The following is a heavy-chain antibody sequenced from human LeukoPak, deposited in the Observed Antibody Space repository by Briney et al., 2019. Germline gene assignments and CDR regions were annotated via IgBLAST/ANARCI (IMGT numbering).Heavy chain of an antibody. V-gene: IGHV4-34*01. CDR1: GGPFSGYY. D-gene: IGHD1-26*01. CDR2: INHSGST. CDR3: VVGATGYFDY. J-gene: IGHJ4*02. Sequence: SETLSLTCAVYGGPFSGYYWSWIRQPPGKGLEWIGEINHSGSTNYNPSLKTRVTISVDTSKNQFSLKLSSVTAAYTAVYCCVVGATGYFDYWGQGTLVTVSS.